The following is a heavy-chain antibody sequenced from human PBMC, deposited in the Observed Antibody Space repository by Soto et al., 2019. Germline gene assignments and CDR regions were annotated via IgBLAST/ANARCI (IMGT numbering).Heavy chain of an antibody. D-gene: IGHD4-4*01. V-gene: IGHV4-31*03. Sequence: SETLSLTCTVSGGSISSGGYYWSWIRQHPGKGLEWIGYIYYSGSTYYNPSLKSRVTISVDTSKNQFSLKLSSVTAADTAVYYRARDFVDPDDYSYYYYYGMDVWGQGTTVTVSS. CDR1: GGSISSGGYY. J-gene: IGHJ6*02. CDR2: IYYSGST. CDR3: ARDFVDPDDYSYYYYYGMDV.